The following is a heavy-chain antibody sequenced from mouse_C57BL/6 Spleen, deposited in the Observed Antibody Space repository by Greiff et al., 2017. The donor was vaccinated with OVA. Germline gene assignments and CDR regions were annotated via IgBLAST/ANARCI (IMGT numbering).Heavy chain of an antibody. V-gene: IGHV1-80*01. CDR2: IYPGDGDT. J-gene: IGHJ1*03. D-gene: IGHD1-1*01. Sequence: VQLVESGAELVKPGASVKISCKASGYAFSSYWMNWVKQRPGKGLEWIGQIYPGDGDTTYNGKFKGKATLTADKSSSTAYMQLSSLTSEDSAVYFCARTGSSWYFDVWGTGTTVTVSS. CDR3: ARTGSSWYFDV. CDR1: GYAFSSYW.